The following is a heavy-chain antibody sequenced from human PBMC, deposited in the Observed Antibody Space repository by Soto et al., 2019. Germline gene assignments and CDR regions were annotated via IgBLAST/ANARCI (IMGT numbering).Heavy chain of an antibody. J-gene: IGHJ4*02. CDR3: ARGDCSGGSCYSGQLYFDY. V-gene: IGHV1-69*02. CDR1: GGTFSSYT. CDR2: IIPILGIA. D-gene: IGHD2-15*01. Sequence: SVKVSCKASGGTFSSYTISWVRQAPGQGLEWMGRIIPILGIANYAQKFQGRVTITADKSTSTAYMELSSLRSEDTAVYYCARGDCSGGSCYSGQLYFDYWGQRTLVTVSS.